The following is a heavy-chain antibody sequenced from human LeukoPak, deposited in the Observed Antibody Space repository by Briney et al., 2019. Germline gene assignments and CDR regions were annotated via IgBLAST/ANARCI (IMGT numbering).Heavy chain of an antibody. CDR1: GFIFSSVE. CDR3: ARGGYCSGGTWYLFNAFDI. D-gene: IGHD2-15*01. CDR2: ISSSVSTV. J-gene: IGHJ3*02. V-gene: IGHV3-48*03. Sequence: GGSLKLSCAASGFIFSSVEMNWVRQAPGKGLEWVTYISSSVSTVYYADFVKGRFTISRDNAKNSLYLQMDSLRVEDTAVYYCARGGYCSGGTWYLFNAFDIWGRGTTVTVSS.